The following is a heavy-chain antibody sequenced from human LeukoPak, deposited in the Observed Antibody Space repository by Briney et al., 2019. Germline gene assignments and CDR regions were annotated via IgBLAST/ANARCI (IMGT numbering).Heavy chain of an antibody. CDR1: GYTFTNDD. J-gene: IGHJ4*02. Sequence: GASVKVSCKASGYTFTNDDISRVRQANGQGLEWIGKMNPNSGNTGYAQRFQGRVTMTRSTSVSTVYMELNSLTSEDTAVYFCARSASGTGYTAWGQGTLVTVSS. CDR2: MNPNSGNT. V-gene: IGHV1-8*01. D-gene: IGHD3-9*01. CDR3: ARSASGTGYTA.